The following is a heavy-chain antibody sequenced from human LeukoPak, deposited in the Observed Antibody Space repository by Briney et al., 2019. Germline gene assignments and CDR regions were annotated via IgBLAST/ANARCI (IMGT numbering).Heavy chain of an antibody. D-gene: IGHD2-8*01. CDR3: ARDICSDGVCYYGMDV. CDR1: GFTFSTYS. J-gene: IGHJ6*02. CDR2: ISSSSSFI. V-gene: IGHV3-21*06. Sequence: GGYLRLSCAASGFTFSTYSMNWVRQAPGKGLEWVSSISSSSSFIYYTDSVKGRFTISRDNAKNSLYLQMNSLRAEDTAVYYCARDICSDGVCYYGMDVWGQGTTVTVSS.